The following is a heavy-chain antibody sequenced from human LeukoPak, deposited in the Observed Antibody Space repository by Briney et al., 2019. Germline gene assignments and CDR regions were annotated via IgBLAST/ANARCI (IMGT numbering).Heavy chain of an antibody. CDR3: ARPAAKGVYYYYYMDV. D-gene: IGHD2-2*01. CDR2: INPNSGGT. J-gene: IGHJ6*03. Sequence: GASVKVSCTASGYTFTSYDINWVRQAPGQGLEWMGWINPNSGGTNYAQKFQGRVTMTRDTSISTAYMELSRLRSDDTAVYYCARPAAKGVYYYYYMDVWGKGTTVTVSS. V-gene: IGHV1-2*02. CDR1: GYTFTSYD.